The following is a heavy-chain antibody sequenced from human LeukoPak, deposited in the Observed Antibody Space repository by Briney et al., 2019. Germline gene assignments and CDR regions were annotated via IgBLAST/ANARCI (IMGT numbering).Heavy chain of an antibody. J-gene: IGHJ6*03. Sequence: SETLSLTCTVSGGSISSYYWSWIRQPAGRGLEWIGRIYTSGSTDYNPSLKSRVTMSVDTSKNQFSLKLSSVTAADTAVYYCARGVEDGAMVSYYYMDVWGKGTTVTVSS. CDR2: IYTSGST. CDR3: ARGVEDGAMVSYYYMDV. D-gene: IGHD5-18*01. CDR1: GGSISSYY. V-gene: IGHV4-4*07.